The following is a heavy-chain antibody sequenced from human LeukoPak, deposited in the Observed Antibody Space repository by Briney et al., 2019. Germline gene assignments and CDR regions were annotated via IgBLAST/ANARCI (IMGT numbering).Heavy chain of an antibody. D-gene: IGHD3-10*01. CDR2: IIPIFGTA. Sequence: ASVKVSCKASGGTFSSYAISWVRQAPGQGLEWMGGIIPIFGTANYAQKFQGRVTITADESTSTAYMELSSLRSEDTAVYYCARGVKGVLWFGEFVSDAFDIWGQGTMVTVSS. V-gene: IGHV1-69*13. J-gene: IGHJ3*02. CDR3: ARGVKGVLWFGEFVSDAFDI. CDR1: GGTFSSYA.